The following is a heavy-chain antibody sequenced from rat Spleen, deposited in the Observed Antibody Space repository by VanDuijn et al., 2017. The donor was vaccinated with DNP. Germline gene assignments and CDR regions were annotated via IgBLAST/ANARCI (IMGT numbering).Heavy chain of an antibody. V-gene: IGHV5-25*01. Sequence: EVQLVESGGGLVQPGRSLKLSCAASGFTFSNHDMAWVRQAPTKGLEWVASISPSGDSTYYRDSVKGRFTVSRDNAKGGLYLQMNSLRSEDTATYYCVRVLYGGYPFYYFDYWGQGVMVTVSS. D-gene: IGHD1-11*01. J-gene: IGHJ2*01. CDR3: VRVLYGGYPFYYFDY. CDR2: ISPSGDST. CDR1: GFTFSNHD.